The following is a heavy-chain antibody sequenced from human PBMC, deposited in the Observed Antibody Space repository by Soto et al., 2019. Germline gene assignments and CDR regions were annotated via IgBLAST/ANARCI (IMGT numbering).Heavy chain of an antibody. CDR3: AKDLGCSSTSCYYGMDV. D-gene: IGHD2-2*01. Sequence: PGGSLRLSCAASGFTFSSYAMSWVRQAPGKGLEWVSAISGSGGSTYYADSVKGRFTISRDNSKNTLYLQMNSLRAEDTAVYYRAKDLGCSSTSCYYGMDVWGQGTTVTVSS. CDR2: ISGSGGST. V-gene: IGHV3-23*01. J-gene: IGHJ6*02. CDR1: GFTFSSYA.